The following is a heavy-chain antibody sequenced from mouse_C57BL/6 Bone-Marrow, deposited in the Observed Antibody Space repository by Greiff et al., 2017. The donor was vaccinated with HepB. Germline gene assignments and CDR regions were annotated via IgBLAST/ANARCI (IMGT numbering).Heavy chain of an antibody. V-gene: IGHV2-2*01. CDR3: ARPETPYYYAMDY. CDR1: GFSLTSYG. CDR2: IWSGGST. J-gene: IGHJ4*01. Sequence: VKLMESGPGLVQPSQSLSITCTVSGFSLTSYGVHWVRQSPGKGLEWLGVIWSGGSTDYNAAFISRLSISKDNSKSQVFFKMNSLQADDTAIYYCARPETPYYYAMDYWGQGTSVTVSS.